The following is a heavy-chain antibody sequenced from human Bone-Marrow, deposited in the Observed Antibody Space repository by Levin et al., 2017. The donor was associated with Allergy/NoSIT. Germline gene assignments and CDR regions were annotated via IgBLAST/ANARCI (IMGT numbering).Heavy chain of an antibody. D-gene: IGHD4-17*01. CDR3: AREIPLGLRSPGVDY. J-gene: IGHJ4*02. CDR1: GGTFSTYT. Sequence: VASVKVSCRASGGTFSTYTISWVRQAPGQGLEWMGRIIPIVGVTNYAQKFQGRVTISADKSTRTAYMELSSLKSDDTAVYYRAREIPLGLRSPGVDYWGQGTLVSVSS. V-gene: IGHV1-69*04. CDR2: IIPIVGVT.